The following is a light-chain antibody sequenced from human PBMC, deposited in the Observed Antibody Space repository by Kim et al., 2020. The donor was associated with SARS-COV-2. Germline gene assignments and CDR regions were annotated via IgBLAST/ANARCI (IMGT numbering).Light chain of an antibody. V-gene: IGKV1-6*01. J-gene: IGKJ1*01. CDR1: QDIRSD. CDR3: LQDHFYSWT. CDR2: RAS. Sequence: SGGGKVIIPCRARQDIRSDLAWYQQKAGQAPSLLMYRASNLQSGVPSRFSGSGSGTDYTLTITGLQPEDFATYYCLQDHFYSWTVGQGTKVDI.